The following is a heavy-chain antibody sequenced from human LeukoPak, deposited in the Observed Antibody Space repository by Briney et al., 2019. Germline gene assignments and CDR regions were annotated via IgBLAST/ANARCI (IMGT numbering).Heavy chain of an antibody. D-gene: IGHD7-27*01. CDR3: ARVWAWGSGNYFDN. Sequence: RPGGTVRLSCAASGFTFDAFGMTWVPQAPGKGREWVSDLRGDAGSTGYADSVKGRFTSSRDNAKNSLYLQMNNLRAQDTALYYCARVWAWGSGNYFDNWGQGTLVTVSS. V-gene: IGHV3-20*04. CDR2: LRGDAGST. J-gene: IGHJ4*02. CDR1: GFTFDAFG.